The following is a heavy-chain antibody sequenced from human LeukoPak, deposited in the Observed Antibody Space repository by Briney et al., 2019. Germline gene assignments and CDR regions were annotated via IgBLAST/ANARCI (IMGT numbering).Heavy chain of an antibody. J-gene: IGHJ5*02. V-gene: IGHV4-39*07. CDR3: ARDRGFVVPAAIGGKESNWFDP. CDR1: GGSISSSSYY. CDR2: IYYSGST. D-gene: IGHD2-2*01. Sequence: SETLSLTCTVSGGSISSSSYYWGWIRQPPGQGLEWIGSIYYSGSTYYNPSLKSRVTISVDTSKNQFSLKLSSVTAADTAVYYCARDRGFVVPAAIGGKESNWFDPWGQGTLVTVSS.